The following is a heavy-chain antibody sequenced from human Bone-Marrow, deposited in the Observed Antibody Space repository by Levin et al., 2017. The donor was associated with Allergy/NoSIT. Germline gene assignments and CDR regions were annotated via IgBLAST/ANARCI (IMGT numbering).Heavy chain of an antibody. CDR1: GGSISSYY. CDR2: IYYSGST. CDR3: ARGALGYCSGGSCPVSWALYFDY. Sequence: PSETLSLTCTVSGGSISSYYWSWIRQPPGKGLEWIGYIYYSGSTNYNPSLKSRVTISVDTSKNQFSLKLSSVTAADTAVYYCARGALGYCSGGSCPVSWALYFDYWGQGTLVTVSS. J-gene: IGHJ4*02. D-gene: IGHD2-15*01. V-gene: IGHV4-59*01.